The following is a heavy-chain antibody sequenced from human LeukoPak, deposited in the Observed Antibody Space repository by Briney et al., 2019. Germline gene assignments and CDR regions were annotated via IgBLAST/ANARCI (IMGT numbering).Heavy chain of an antibody. CDR2: VYHSGGT. D-gene: IGHD2-15*01. V-gene: IGHV4-59*01. Sequence: SETLSLTCNVSGASIRSFYWSWIRQTPGKGLEWIGYVYHSGGTNYNPSLKSRVTISLDTSKNQFSVKLNSVTAADTAVYYCARRSVVGARTYYFDYWGQGTLVTVSS. CDR1: GASIRSFY. J-gene: IGHJ4*02. CDR3: ARRSVVGARTYYFDY.